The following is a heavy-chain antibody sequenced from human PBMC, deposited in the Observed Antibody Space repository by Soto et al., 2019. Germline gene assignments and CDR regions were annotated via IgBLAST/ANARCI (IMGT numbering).Heavy chain of an antibody. Sequence: QVQLVQSGAEVKKPGSSVKVSCKASGGTFSSYTISWVRQAPGQGLEWMGRIIPILGIANYAQKFQGRVTXXXXXXXXXXXXXXXSLRSEDTAVYYCRVAGVFDYWGQGTLVTVSS. J-gene: IGHJ4*02. CDR3: RVAGVFDY. CDR2: IIPILGIA. V-gene: IGHV1-69*02. CDR1: GGTFSSYT. D-gene: IGHD6-19*01.